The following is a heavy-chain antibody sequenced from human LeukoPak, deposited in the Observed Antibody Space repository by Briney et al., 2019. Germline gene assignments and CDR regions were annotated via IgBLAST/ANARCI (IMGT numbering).Heavy chain of an antibody. D-gene: IGHD3-9*01. CDR1: GFTFSSYW. CDR2: INSDGSST. Sequence: QTGGSLRLSCAASGFTFSSYWMHWVRQAPGKGLVWVSRINSDGSSTSYADSVKGRFTISRDNAKNTLYLQMNSLRAEDTAVYYCAREGYDILTGYRYFDYWGQGTLVTVSS. V-gene: IGHV3-74*01. CDR3: AREGYDILTGYRYFDY. J-gene: IGHJ4*02.